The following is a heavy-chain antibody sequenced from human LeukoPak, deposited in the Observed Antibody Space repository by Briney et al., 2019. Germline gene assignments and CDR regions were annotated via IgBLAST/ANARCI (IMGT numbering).Heavy chain of an antibody. CDR3: ARDHRYGNYGVACYYYYGMDV. CDR2: ISYDGSNK. Sequence: GRSLRLSCAASGFTFSSYAMHWVRQAPGKGLEWVAVISYDGSNKYYADSVKGRFTISRDNSKNTLYLQMNSLRAEDTAVYYCARDHRYGNYGVACYYYYGMDVWGQGTTVTVSS. J-gene: IGHJ6*02. V-gene: IGHV3-30*04. D-gene: IGHD3-3*01. CDR1: GFTFSSYA.